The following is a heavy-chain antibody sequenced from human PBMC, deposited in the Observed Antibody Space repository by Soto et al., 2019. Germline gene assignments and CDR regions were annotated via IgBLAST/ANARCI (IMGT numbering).Heavy chain of an antibody. J-gene: IGHJ4*02. D-gene: IGHD3-3*01. V-gene: IGHV2-5*02. CDR2: IYWDDDK. CDR3: AHSIFAVVITPFDY. CDR1: GFSLSTSGVG. Sequence: SGPTLVNPTQTLTLTCTFSGFSLSTSGVGVGWIRQPPGKALEWLALIYWDDDKRYSPSLKSRLTITKDTSKNQVVLTMTNKNPVYTATYYCAHSIFAVVITPFDYWGQGTLVTVSS.